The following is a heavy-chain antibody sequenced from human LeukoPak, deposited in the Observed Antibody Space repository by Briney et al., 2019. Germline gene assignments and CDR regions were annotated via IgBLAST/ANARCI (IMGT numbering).Heavy chain of an antibody. J-gene: IGHJ4*02. Sequence: ASVKISCKASGYTFNSYDISWVRQAPGQGLEWMAWISTYNGNTNYAQKVQGGVTMTTDTSTSTAYMELRSLRSDDTAVYYCARVLRYDFWSAYYFDYWGQGTLVTVSS. D-gene: IGHD3-3*01. V-gene: IGHV1-18*01. CDR3: ARVLRYDFWSAYYFDY. CDR1: GYTFNSYD. CDR2: ISTYNGNT.